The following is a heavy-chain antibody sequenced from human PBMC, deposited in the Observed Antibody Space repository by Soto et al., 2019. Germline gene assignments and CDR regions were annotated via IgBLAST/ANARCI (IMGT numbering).Heavy chain of an antibody. D-gene: IGHD6-19*01. CDR1: GFTFSSYS. Sequence: PGGSLRLSCAASGFTFSSYSMNWVRQAPGKGLEWVSSISSSSSYIYYADSVKGRFTISRDNAKNSLYLQMNSLRAEDTAVYYCARDTPSYSSGWYVDAFDIWGQGTMVTVSS. CDR3: ARDTPSYSSGWYVDAFDI. J-gene: IGHJ3*02. CDR2: ISSSSSYI. V-gene: IGHV3-21*01.